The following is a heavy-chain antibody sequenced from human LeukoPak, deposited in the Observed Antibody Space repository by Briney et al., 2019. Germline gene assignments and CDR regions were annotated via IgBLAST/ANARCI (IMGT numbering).Heavy chain of an antibody. J-gene: IGHJ2*01. CDR3: ARDRDSRWDFDL. CDR2: IKQDGSET. Sequence: AGGSLRLSCAASGFTSSTYWMSWVCQAPGKGLEWVASIKQDGSETYYVDSVKGRFTLSGDNAKNSLYLQMNSLRADDTAVYYCARDRDSRWDFDLWGRGTLVTVSS. D-gene: IGHD3-22*01. V-gene: IGHV3-7*01. CDR1: GFTSSTYW.